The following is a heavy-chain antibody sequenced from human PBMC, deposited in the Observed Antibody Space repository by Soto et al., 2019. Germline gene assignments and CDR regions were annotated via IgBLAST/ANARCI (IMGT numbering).Heavy chain of an antibody. CDR2: IYLGDSHT. CDR3: ARAQGGGATSFDY. Sequence: GESLKTSCQGSGYDFNYYWLAWVRQKPGEGLEWMGIIYLGDSHTKYSPSFQGQVTISADKSIGSAYLQWNSLKASDTAIYYCARAQGGGATSFDYWGQGTLVTVSS. V-gene: IGHV5-51*01. D-gene: IGHD3-16*01. CDR1: GYDFNYYW. J-gene: IGHJ4*02.